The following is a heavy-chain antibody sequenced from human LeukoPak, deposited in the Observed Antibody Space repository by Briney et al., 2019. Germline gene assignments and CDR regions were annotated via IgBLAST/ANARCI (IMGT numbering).Heavy chain of an antibody. Sequence: ASVKYSCKASGYTFTSYGISWVRQAPRQGLEWMGWISAYNGNTNYAQKLQGRVTMTTDTSTSTAYMELRSLRSDDTAVYYCARLYYDILTGYYSYFDYWGKRDLGPVSS. D-gene: IGHD3-9*01. CDR2: ISAYNGNT. CDR1: GYTFTSYG. CDR3: ARLYYDILTGYYSYFDY. J-gene: IGHJ4*02. V-gene: IGHV1-18*01.